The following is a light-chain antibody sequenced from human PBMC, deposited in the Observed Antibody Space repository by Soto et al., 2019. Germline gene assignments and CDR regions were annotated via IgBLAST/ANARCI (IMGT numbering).Light chain of an antibody. J-gene: IGKJ1*01. Sequence: EFVLTQSPGTVSLSPGERVTLSCRASQTVNSIYSAWYQQKPGQAPRLLIYGASSRATGIPDGFSGSGSGTEFTLTISRLEPEDFAMYYCQQYSTSPEWTFGQGTRVEIK. CDR1: QTVNSIY. CDR2: GAS. V-gene: IGKV3-20*01. CDR3: QQYSTSPEWT.